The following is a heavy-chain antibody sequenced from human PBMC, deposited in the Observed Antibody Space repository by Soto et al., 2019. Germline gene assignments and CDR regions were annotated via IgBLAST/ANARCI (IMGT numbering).Heavy chain of an antibody. D-gene: IGHD4-17*01. Sequence: QVQLVESGGGVVQPGRSLRLSRAASGFTFSSYGMHWVRQAPGKGLEWVAVISYDGSNKYYADSVKGRFTISRDNSKNTLYLQMNSLRAEDTAVYYCAKEVHDYGDYYFDYWGQGTLVTVSS. J-gene: IGHJ4*02. CDR2: ISYDGSNK. CDR1: GFTFSSYG. CDR3: AKEVHDYGDYYFDY. V-gene: IGHV3-30*18.